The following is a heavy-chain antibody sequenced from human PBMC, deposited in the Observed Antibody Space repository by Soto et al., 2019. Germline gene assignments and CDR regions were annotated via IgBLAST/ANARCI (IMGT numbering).Heavy chain of an antibody. CDR3: VKGTQLLPYYFEF. J-gene: IGHJ4*01. CDR2: ITIDGDNT. D-gene: IGHD1-26*01. Sequence: GGSLRLSCSVSGITVRNYAMHWVRQAPGRGLEYVSGITIDGDNTWHADSVKDRFTISRDNPDDTLYLQMSSLRVEDTAKYCRVKGTQLLPYYFEFWGHGTLVTV. CDR1: GITVRNYA. V-gene: IGHV3-64D*08.